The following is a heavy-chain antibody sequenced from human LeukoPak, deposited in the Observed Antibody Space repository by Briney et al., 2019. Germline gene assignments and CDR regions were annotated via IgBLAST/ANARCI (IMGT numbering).Heavy chain of an antibody. CDR2: ISGDGFST. V-gene: IGHV3-23*01. CDR1: GFTFNIYA. Sequence: GESLRLSCEASGFTFNIYAMSWVRQAPGKGLEWVSTISGDGFSTYYEDSLNGRFTISRDNSRTTLYLQKNSLRVEDTAVYYCAKRADVREPNPVLPFDYWGQGTLVTVSS. D-gene: IGHD1-26*01. J-gene: IGHJ4*02. CDR3: AKRADVREPNPVLPFDY.